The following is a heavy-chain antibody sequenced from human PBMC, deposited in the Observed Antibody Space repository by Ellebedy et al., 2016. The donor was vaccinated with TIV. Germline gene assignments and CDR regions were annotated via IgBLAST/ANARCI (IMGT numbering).Heavy chain of an antibody. V-gene: IGHV4-39*01. Sequence: GSLRLSXSVSGASISSSNYYWGWIRQPPGKGLELIGSIYYSGSTYYNPSLKSRVTIFADTSKNEFSLKLSSVTAADTAVYFCARHGSNGWYVFFDHWGRGTLVTVSS. CDR1: GASISSSNYY. CDR2: IYYSGST. CDR3: ARHGSNGWYVFFDH. D-gene: IGHD6-19*01. J-gene: IGHJ4*02.